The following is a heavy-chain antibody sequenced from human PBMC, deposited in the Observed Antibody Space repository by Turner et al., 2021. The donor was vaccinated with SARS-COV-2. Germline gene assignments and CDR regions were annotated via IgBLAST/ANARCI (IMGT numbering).Heavy chain of an antibody. D-gene: IGHD3-3*02. CDR2: IYSGGST. Sequence: EVQLVESGGGVVRPGGSLILSCAASGFTFDDYGMSWVRQAPGKGLEWVSVIYSGGSTFYADSVKGRFTISRHNSKNTLYLQMNSLRAEDTAVYYCARDLLAYGMDVWGQGTTVTVSS. V-gene: IGHV3-53*04. J-gene: IGHJ6*02. CDR1: GFTFDDYG. CDR3: ARDLLAYGMDV.